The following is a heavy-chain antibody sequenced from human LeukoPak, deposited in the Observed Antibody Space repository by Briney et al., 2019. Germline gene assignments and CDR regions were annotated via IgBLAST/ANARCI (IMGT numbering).Heavy chain of an antibody. CDR1: GGSISSTSHY. CDR2: IYISGST. CDR3: ARAHVTYGEASGYMDV. D-gene: IGHD4-17*01. V-gene: IGHV4-61*02. Sequence: SQTLSLTCTVSGGSISSTSHYWSWIRQPAGEGLEWIGRIYISGSTNYNPSLKSRVTISVDTSKSQFSLKLSSVTAADAAVYYCARAHVTYGEASGYMDVWGKGTTVTVSS. J-gene: IGHJ6*03.